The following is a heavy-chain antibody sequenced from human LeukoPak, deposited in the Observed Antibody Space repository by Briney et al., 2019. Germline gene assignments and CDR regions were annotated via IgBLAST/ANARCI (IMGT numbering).Heavy chain of an antibody. CDR3: ANSDYDILTGYYNEVGY. D-gene: IGHD3-9*01. J-gene: IGHJ4*02. V-gene: IGHV3-30-3*01. Sequence: PGRSLRLSCAASGFTFSSYAMHWVRQAPGKGLEWVAVISYDGSNKYYADSVKGRFTISRDNSKNTLYLQMNSLRAEDTAVYYCANSDYDILTGYYNEVGYWGQGTLVTVSS. CDR1: GFTFSSYA. CDR2: ISYDGSNK.